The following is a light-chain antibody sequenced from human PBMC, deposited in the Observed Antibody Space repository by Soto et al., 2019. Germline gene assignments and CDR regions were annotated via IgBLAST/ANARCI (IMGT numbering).Light chain of an antibody. CDR2: GSS. J-gene: IGKJ5*01. Sequence: DIQMTQSPSSLSAAMGDRVTITCRASQDIKNYLNWYQHKPGAAPKLLIFGSSNLESGVPARFSGRGAGTEFNFSISSRQREDFATYYCQQGYSTTPITFGQGTRV. V-gene: IGKV1-39*01. CDR3: QQGYSTTPIT. CDR1: QDIKNY.